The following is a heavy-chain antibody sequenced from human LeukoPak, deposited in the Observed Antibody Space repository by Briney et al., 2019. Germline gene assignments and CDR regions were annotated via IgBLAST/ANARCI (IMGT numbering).Heavy chain of an antibody. CDR3: ARDPVEWELLLDY. Sequence: PGGSLRLSCAASGFTFSSYWMGRVRQAPGKRLEWVANMNIDGSEKYYADSAKGRFTISRDNARNSVYLQMNSLRVEDTAVYYCARDPVEWELLLDYWGQGTLVTVSS. V-gene: IGHV3-7*01. CDR2: MNIDGSEK. J-gene: IGHJ4*02. CDR1: GFTFSSYW. D-gene: IGHD1-26*01.